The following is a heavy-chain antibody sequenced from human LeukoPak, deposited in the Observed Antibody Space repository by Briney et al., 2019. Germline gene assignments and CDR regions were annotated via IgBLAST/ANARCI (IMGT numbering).Heavy chain of an antibody. Sequence: GGSLRLSCAASGFTFSRNSMNWVRQAPGKGLEWVSSISSSSSYIYYADSVKGRFTISRDNAKNSLYLQMNSLRAEDTAVYYCARDRGYDTGLLDYWGQGTLVTVSS. J-gene: IGHJ4*02. D-gene: IGHD5-12*01. CDR1: GFTFSRNS. V-gene: IGHV3-21*01. CDR2: ISSSSSYI. CDR3: ARDRGYDTGLLDY.